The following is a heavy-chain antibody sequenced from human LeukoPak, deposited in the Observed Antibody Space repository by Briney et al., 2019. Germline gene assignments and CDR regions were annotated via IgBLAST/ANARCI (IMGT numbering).Heavy chain of an antibody. CDR1: RGTFSNYA. J-gene: IGHJ6*03. CDR2: IIPKFAIA. CDR3: ARDHRGSGSYFNQYYYYYYMDV. D-gene: IGHD3-10*01. Sequence: GASVKVSCKASRGTFSNYAISWVRQAPGQGLEWMGQIIPKFAIAHYAQKFQGRVTMTRDTSISTAYMELSRLRSDDTAVYYCARDHRGSGSYFNQYYYYYYMDVWGKGTTVTISS. V-gene: IGHV1-69*10.